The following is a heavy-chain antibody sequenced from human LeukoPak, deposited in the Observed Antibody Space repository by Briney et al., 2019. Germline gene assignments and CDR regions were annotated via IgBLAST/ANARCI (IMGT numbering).Heavy chain of an antibody. CDR3: ARGPVVVGTLGGFDP. V-gene: IGHV3-21*01. D-gene: IGHD1-26*01. J-gene: IGHJ5*02. Sequence: AGVSLRLFCAASGFTFSSYRMNWVRQAPGEGLEWVSSISSSSSYIYYADSVKGRFTISRDNAKNSLYLQMNSLRAEDTAVYYCARGPVVVGTLGGFDPWGQGTLVTVSS. CDR1: GFTFSSYR. CDR2: ISSSSSYI.